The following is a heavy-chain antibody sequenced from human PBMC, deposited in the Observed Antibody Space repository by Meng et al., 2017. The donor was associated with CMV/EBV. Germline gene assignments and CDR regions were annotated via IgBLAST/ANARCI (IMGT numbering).Heavy chain of an antibody. J-gene: IGHJ5*02. Sequence: GYSSSRRGWRWERQHPGKGLEWIGEIYHSGSTNNNQCLKSQVNISVEKSKNKFSLKLSSVTAADTTVYYCARREWEMRNEDRRWFDPWGQGTLVTVSS. CDR3: ARREWEMRNEDRRWFDP. CDR2: IYHSGST. D-gene: IGHD1-1*01. CDR1: GYSSSRRG. V-gene: IGHV4-4*02.